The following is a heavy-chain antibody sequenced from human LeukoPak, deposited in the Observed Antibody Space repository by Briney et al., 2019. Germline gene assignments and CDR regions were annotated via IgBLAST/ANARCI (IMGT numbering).Heavy chain of an antibody. CDR1: GFTFSSYW. CDR2: IKQDGSEK. Sequence: GGSLRLSCAASGFTFSSYWMSWVRQAPGKGLEWVANIKQDGSEKYYVDSVKGRFTISRDNAKNSLYLQMNSLRAEDTAVYYCARDRNQYSSSSYFDYWGQGTLVTVSS. D-gene: IGHD6-6*01. J-gene: IGHJ4*02. CDR3: ARDRNQYSSSSYFDY. V-gene: IGHV3-7*01.